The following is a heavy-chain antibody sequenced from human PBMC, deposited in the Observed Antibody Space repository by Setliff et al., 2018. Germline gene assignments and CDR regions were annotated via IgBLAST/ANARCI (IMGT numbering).Heavy chain of an antibody. CDR3: ARSGLGGSPQYFFDS. V-gene: IGHV1-69*13. CDR2: ISAMFGPP. Sequence: SVKVSCKAVGYTFLSYGLSWVRQAPGQGLEWMGWISAMFGPPTYAQQFQGRVTIAADELSGMVYMELSSLTSEDTAMYYCARSGLGGSPQYFFDSWGQGTLVTVSS. J-gene: IGHJ4*02. D-gene: IGHD2-15*01. CDR1: GYTFLSYG.